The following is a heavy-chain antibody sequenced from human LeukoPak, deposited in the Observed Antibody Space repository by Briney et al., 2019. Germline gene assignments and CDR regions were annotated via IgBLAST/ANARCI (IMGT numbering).Heavy chain of an antibody. CDR2: IWYDGSNK. V-gene: IGHV3-33*01. J-gene: IGHJ3*02. Sequence: GRSLRLSCAASGFTFSSYGMHWVRQAPGKGLEWVAVIWYDGSNKYYADSVKGRFTISRDNSKNTLYLQMNSLRAEDTAVYYCARAVEGYDAFDIWGQGTMVTVSP. D-gene: IGHD3-3*01. CDR3: ARAVEGYDAFDI. CDR1: GFTFSSYG.